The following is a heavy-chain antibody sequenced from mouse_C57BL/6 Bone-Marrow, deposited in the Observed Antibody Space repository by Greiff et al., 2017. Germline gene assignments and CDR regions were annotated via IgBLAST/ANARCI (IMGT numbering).Heavy chain of an antibody. V-gene: IGHV1-69*01. CDR2: IDPSDSYT. D-gene: IGHD1-1*02. CDR3: ARYGWYFDV. CDR1: GYTFTSYW. Sequence: VQLQQSGAELVMPGASVKLSCKASGYTFTSYWMHWVKQRPGQGLEWIGEIDPSDSYTNYNQKFKGKSTLTVDKSSSTAYMQLSSLTSEDSAVYYCARYGWYFDVWGTGTTVTVSS. J-gene: IGHJ1*03.